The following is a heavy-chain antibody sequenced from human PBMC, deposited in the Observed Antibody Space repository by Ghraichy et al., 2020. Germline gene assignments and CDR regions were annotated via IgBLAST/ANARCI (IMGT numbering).Heavy chain of an antibody. D-gene: IGHD2-2*01. CDR2: IDPSDSYT. CDR1: GYSFTSYW. Sequence: GESLNISCKGSGYSFTSYWISWVRQMPGKGLEWMGRIDPSDSYTNYSPSFQGHVTISADKSISTAYLQWSSLKASDTAMYYCARHKSPVPAAGIWGYYYGMDVWGQGTTVTVSS. CDR3: ARHKSPVPAAGIWGYYYGMDV. J-gene: IGHJ6*02. V-gene: IGHV5-10-1*01.